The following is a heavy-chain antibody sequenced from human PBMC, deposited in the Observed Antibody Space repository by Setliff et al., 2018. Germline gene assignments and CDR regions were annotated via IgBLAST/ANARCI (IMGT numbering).Heavy chain of an antibody. J-gene: IGHJ1*01. Sequence: ASVKVSCKASGYTFIDYNIHWVRQAPGQGLEWMGWINPKSAGTSSAQKFQGRVTMTRDTSISTAYMELSGLRSDDAAVYYCARGVSSGNSASGNFPNGGYLQQWGQGTPVAVSS. V-gene: IGHV1-2*02. CDR3: ARGVSSGNSASGNFPNGGYLQQ. CDR1: GYTFIDYN. CDR2: INPKSAGT. D-gene: IGHD3-22*01.